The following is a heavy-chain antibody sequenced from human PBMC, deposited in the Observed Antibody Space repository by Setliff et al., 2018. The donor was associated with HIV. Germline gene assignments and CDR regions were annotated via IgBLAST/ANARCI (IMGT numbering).Heavy chain of an antibody. V-gene: IGHV4-39*07. CDR1: GGSVSSPGYY. CDR2: INHSGST. J-gene: IGHJ6*03. CDR3: NIYYYYYMDV. Sequence: KPSETLSLTCTVSGGSVSSPGYYWGWIRQPPGKGLEWIGEINHSGSTNYNPSLKSRVTISVDTSKNQFSLKLSSVTAADTAVYYCNIYYYYYMDVWGKGTTVTVSS.